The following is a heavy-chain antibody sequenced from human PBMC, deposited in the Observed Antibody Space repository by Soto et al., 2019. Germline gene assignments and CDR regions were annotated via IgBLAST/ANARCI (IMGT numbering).Heavy chain of an antibody. CDR1: GFTFSSYN. CDR2: ISSGGEYR. CDR3: TRDRQLVQDWFYP. Sequence: EVQLVESGGGLAKPGGSLRLSCTASGFTFSSYNMNWVRQAPGKGLEWVSFISSGGEYRFYADSVKGRFNISRDNAKNSVYLHLNSLTAADTAVYYCTRDRQLVQDWFYPWGQGTLVTVSS. V-gene: IGHV3-21*01. J-gene: IGHJ5*02. D-gene: IGHD6-13*01.